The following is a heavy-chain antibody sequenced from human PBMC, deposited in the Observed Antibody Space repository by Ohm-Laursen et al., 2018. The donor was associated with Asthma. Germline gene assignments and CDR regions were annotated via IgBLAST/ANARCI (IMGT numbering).Heavy chain of an antibody. CDR3: ARDALPHDYGDY. Sequence: GSLRLSCAASGFTFSSYSMNWVRQAPGKGLEWVSSISSSSSYIYYADSVKGRFTISRDNAKNSLYLQMNSLRAEDTAVYYCARDALPHDYGDYWGQGTLVTVSS. CDR1: GFTFSSYS. V-gene: IGHV3-21*01. J-gene: IGHJ4*02. CDR2: ISSSSSYI. D-gene: IGHD2-15*01.